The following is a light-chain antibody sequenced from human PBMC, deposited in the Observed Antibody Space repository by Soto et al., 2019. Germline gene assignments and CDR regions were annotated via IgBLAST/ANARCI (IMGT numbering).Light chain of an antibody. CDR3: TSYTSTSTWV. V-gene: IGLV2-14*01. Sequence: QSVLTQPASVSGSPGQSITISCTGTSSDVGGYNYVSWYQQHPDKAPKLMIYEVSNRPSGVSNRFSGSKSGNTASLTISGLLAEDEADYYCTSYTSTSTWVFGGGTKLTVL. CDR2: EVS. J-gene: IGLJ3*02. CDR1: SSDVGGYNY.